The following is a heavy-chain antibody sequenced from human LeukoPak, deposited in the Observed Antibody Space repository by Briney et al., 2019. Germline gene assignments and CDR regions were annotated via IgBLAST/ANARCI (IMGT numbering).Heavy chain of an antibody. V-gene: IGHV3-23*01. J-gene: IGHJ4*02. CDR2: ISGSGGST. CDR1: GFTFSSYA. D-gene: IGHD3-10*01. Sequence: PGGSLRLSCAASGFTFSSYAMSWVRQAPGKGLEWVSAISGSGGSTYYADSVKGRFTISRDNAKNSLYLQMNSLRAEDTAVYYCAREGNYYYGSVYWGQGTLVTVSS. CDR3: AREGNYYYGSVY.